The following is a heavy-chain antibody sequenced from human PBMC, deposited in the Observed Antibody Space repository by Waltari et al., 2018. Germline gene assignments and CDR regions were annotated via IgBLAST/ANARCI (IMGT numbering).Heavy chain of an antibody. J-gene: IGHJ4*02. D-gene: IGHD6-13*01. CDR3: AAPHRTSRYVSDY. CDR2: INGDESTT. V-gene: IGHV3-74*01. Sequence: VRQGPGKGLVWVSRINGDESTTNYADSVKGRFTISRDNAKNTLYLQMNSRRAEDTAVYYCAAPHRTSRYVSDYWGQGARVTVSS.